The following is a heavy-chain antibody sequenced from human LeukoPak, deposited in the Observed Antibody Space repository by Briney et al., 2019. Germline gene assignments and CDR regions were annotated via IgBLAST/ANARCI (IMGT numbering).Heavy chain of an antibody. D-gene: IGHD6-13*01. V-gene: IGHV4-34*01. CDR3: ARGLSFGSSSWYRRWVSAFDY. CDR1: GGSFSGYY. Sequence: SETLSLTCAVYGGSFSGYYWSWIRQPPGKGLEWIGEINHSGSTNYNPSLKSRVTISVDTSKNQFSLKLSSVTAADTAVYYCARGLSFGSSSWYRRWVSAFDYWGQGTLVTVSS. CDR2: INHSGST. J-gene: IGHJ4*02.